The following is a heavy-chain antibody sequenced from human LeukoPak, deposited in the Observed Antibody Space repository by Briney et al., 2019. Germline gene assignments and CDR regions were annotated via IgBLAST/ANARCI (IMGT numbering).Heavy chain of an antibody. CDR1: GGSISSSSYY. J-gene: IGHJ4*02. V-gene: IGHV4-39*07. D-gene: IGHD3-10*01. CDR2: IYYSGST. Sequence: SETLSLTCTVSGGSISSSSYYWGWIRQPPGKGLEWIGSIYYSGSTYYNPSLKSRVTISVDTSKNQFSLKLSSVTAADTAVYYCARVSYGLKHLDYWGQGTLVTVSS. CDR3: ARVSYGLKHLDY.